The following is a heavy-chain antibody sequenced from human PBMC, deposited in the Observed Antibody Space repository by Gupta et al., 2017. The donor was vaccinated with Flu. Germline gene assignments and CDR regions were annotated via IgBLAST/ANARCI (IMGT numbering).Heavy chain of an antibody. CDR3: TRGGPSDFWSGYYSWFDP. CDR1: GYTFTGFH. CDR2: INPDSGDT. D-gene: IGHD3-3*01. J-gene: IGHJ5*02. Sequence: QVQLVQSGAEAKKPGASVKVSCKASGYTFTGFHIHWVRQAPGQGLEWMAWINPDSGDTNSALKFQNRVTVTRDTSISTAYMELSRLRSDDTAVYYCTRGGPSDFWSGYYSWFDPWGQGTLVTVSS. V-gene: IGHV1-2*02.